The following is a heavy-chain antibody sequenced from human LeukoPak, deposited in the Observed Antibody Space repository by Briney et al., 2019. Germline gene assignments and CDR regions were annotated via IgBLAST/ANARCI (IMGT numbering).Heavy chain of an antibody. D-gene: IGHD3-3*01. Sequence: ASVKVSCKASGYTFTGYYMHWVRQAPGQGLEWMGWISPNSGGTNYAQKFQGRVTMTRDTSISTAYMELSRLRSDDTAVYYCARDMGFLRGWPDPWGQGTLVTVSS. J-gene: IGHJ5*02. V-gene: IGHV1-2*02. CDR1: GYTFTGYY. CDR3: ARDMGFLRGWPDP. CDR2: ISPNSGGT.